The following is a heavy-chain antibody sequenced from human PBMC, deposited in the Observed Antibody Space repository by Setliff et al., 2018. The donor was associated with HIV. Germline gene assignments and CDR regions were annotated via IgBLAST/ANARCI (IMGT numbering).Heavy chain of an antibody. D-gene: IGHD5-18*01. CDR2: INPNSGGT. J-gene: IGHJ4*02. CDR3: ARTLPQYTNLFDY. Sequence: ASVQVSCKASGYTFTNYYMHWVRQAPGQGLGWMGWINPNSGGTNYAKKFQGSVTMTRVTSISTAYMELSRLRSDDTAVYYCARTLPQYTNLFDYWGQGTLVTVSS. V-gene: IGHV1-2*02. CDR1: GYTFTNYY.